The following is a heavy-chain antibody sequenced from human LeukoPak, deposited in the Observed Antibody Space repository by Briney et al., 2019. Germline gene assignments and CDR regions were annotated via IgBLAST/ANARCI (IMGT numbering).Heavy chain of an antibody. V-gene: IGHV4-34*01. CDR1: GGSFSGYY. CDR2: INHGGST. J-gene: IGHJ6*03. Sequence: SETLSLTCAVYGGSFSGYYWSWIRQPPGKGLEWIGEINHGGSTNYNPSLKSRVTISVDTSKNQFSLKLSSVTAADTAVYYCASRIAAATPYYYMDVWGKGTTVTISS. D-gene: IGHD6-13*01. CDR3: ASRIAAATPYYYMDV.